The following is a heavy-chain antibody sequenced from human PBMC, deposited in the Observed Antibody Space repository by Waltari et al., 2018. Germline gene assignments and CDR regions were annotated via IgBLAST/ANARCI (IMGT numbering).Heavy chain of an antibody. Sequence: QVQLQESGPGLVKPSETLSLTCSVSGGSITTPKFYWGWIRKPPGQALEWIGTISHSGATYTFPSLQSRVTLSRDTSKNQFSLTLGSVTASDTAVYYCAAYIGASVGTAAFDVWGQGTMVTVSS. CDR3: AAYIGASVGTAAFDV. CDR1: GGSITTPKFY. V-gene: IGHV4-39*01. D-gene: IGHD5-12*01. CDR2: ISHSGAT. J-gene: IGHJ3*01.